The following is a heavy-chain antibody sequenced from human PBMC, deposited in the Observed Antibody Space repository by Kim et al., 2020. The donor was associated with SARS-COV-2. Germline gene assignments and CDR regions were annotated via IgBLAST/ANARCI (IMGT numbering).Heavy chain of an antibody. D-gene: IGHD5-12*01. CDR1: EFSFSTSP. Sequence: GGSLRLSCVASEFSFSTSPMHWVRQAPGKGLEWVALISPDGSYEYYADSVRGRFTISRDKSKNTLYLQMNSLRSEDTAVYYCARQGWGAGYNLDSWGQGTLVTVSS. CDR2: ISPDGSYE. J-gene: IGHJ5*01. CDR3: ARQGWGAGYNLDS. V-gene: IGHV3-30*04.